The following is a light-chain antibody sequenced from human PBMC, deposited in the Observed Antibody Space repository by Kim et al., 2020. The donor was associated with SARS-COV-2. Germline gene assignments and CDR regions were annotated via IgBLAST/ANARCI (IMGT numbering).Light chain of an antibody. V-gene: IGKV1-5*03. CDR2: KAS. Sequence: SASLRDRVTISFRASQNINTLLSWYQERPGKAPKLLIDKASSLQSVLPSKFSGSGSGTELTLTFSSLQPADFASSHFQHYHRHPHTFGQGTKLEI. CDR1: QNINTL. CDR3: QHYHRHPHT. J-gene: IGKJ2*01.